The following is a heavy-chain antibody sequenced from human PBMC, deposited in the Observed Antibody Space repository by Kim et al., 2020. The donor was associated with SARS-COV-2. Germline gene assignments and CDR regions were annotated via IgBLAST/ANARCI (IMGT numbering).Heavy chain of an antibody. Sequence: SQTLSLTCAFSGDSVSNNGAAWNWIRLSPSGGLEWLGRTYFRSKWYENYAASVKGRIIIKADTSENHISLQVNSVSPEDTGVYYCARAKSGWYGDYYDGMDVWGQGTTVTVSS. V-gene: IGHV6-1*01. D-gene: IGHD6-19*01. CDR1: GDSVSNNGAA. J-gene: IGHJ6*02. CDR2: TYFRSKWYE. CDR3: ARAKSGWYGDYYDGMDV.